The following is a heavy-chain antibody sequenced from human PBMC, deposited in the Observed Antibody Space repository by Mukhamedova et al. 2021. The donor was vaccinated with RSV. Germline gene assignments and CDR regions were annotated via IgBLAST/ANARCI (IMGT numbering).Heavy chain of an antibody. Sequence: EYMGRIDPSDSYTNYSPSFQGHVTISVDRSISTAYLQWSSLKASDTAIHYCARLLQRGYSGYDSGPPDYWGQGTLVIVSS. J-gene: IGHJ4*02. CDR3: ARLLQRGYSGYDSGPPDY. V-gene: IGHV5-10-1*01. CDR2: IDPSDSYT. D-gene: IGHD5-12*01.